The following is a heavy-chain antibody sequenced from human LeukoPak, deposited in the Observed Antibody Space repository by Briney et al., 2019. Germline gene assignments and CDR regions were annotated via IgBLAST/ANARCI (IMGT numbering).Heavy chain of an antibody. D-gene: IGHD4-17*01. CDR1: GLTFSSYW. CDR3: ARDVSLGTTPDY. J-gene: IGHJ4*02. V-gene: IGHV3-74*01. CDR2: INPDGSTT. Sequence: GGSLRLSCAASGLTFSSYWMHWVRQAPGKGLVWVSRINPDGSTTSYADSVKGRFTISRDSAKNTLYLQMNSLRAEDTAVYYCARDVSLGTTPDYWGQGTLVTVSS.